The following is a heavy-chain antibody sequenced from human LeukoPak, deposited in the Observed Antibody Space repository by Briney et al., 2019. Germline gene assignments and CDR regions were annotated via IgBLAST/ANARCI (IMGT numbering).Heavy chain of an antibody. D-gene: IGHD3-22*01. V-gene: IGHV4-39*01. J-gene: IGHJ4*02. CDR2: IYYSGST. CDR1: GGSISSSSYY. CDR3: ARGGSGYYDSSGYFRFDY. Sequence: SETLSLTCTVSGGSISSSSYYWGWIRQPPGKGLDWIGSIYYSGSTYYNPSLKSRFTISVDTSKNQFSLKLSSVTAADTAVYYCARGGSGYYDSSGYFRFDYWGQGTLVTVSS.